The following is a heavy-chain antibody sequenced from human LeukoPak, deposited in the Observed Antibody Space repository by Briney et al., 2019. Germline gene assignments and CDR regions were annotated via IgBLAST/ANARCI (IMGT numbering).Heavy chain of an antibody. Sequence: GASVKVSCKASGYTFTGYYMHWVRQAPGQGLEWMGWINPNSGGTNYAQKFQGRVTMTRDTSISTAYMELSRLRSDDTAVYYCARGVLRFLEWPRNWFDPWGQGTLVTVSS. V-gene: IGHV1-2*02. CDR1: GYTFTGYY. J-gene: IGHJ5*02. D-gene: IGHD3-3*01. CDR2: INPNSGGT. CDR3: ARGVLRFLEWPRNWFDP.